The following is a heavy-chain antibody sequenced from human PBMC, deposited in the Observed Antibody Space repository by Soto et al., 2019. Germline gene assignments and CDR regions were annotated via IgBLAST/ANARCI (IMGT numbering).Heavy chain of an antibody. D-gene: IGHD6-13*01. J-gene: IGHJ4*02. CDR1: GGSFSGYY. CDR3: GRSIAAAGRTYFDY. Sequence: TCAVYGGSFSGYYWSWIRQPPGKGLEWIGEINHSGSTNYNPSLKSRVTISVDTSKNQFSLKLSSVTAADTAVYYCGRSIAAAGRTYFDYWGQGTLVTVS. CDR2: INHSGST. V-gene: IGHV4-34*01.